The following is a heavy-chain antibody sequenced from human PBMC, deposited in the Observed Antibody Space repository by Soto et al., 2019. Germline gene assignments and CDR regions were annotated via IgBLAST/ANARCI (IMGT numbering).Heavy chain of an antibody. Sequence: RGSLRLSCAASGFAFDNGMTWVRQAPGKGLEWISTVDYSGNSQHYADSVKGRFTISRDKSRDTIALQMSNLRAEDTALYYCVSWVTAHFDNWGQGTLVTVSS. CDR1: GFAFDNG. CDR2: VDYSGNSQ. CDR3: VSWVTAHFDN. V-gene: IGHV3-23*05. D-gene: IGHD2-21*02. J-gene: IGHJ4*02.